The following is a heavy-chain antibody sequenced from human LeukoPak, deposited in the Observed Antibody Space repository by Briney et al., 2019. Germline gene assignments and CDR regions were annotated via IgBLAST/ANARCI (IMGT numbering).Heavy chain of an antibody. Sequence: GGSLRLSCAASRFTFSNYVMNWVRQAPGKGLEWVSGIGGSDGSTYYADSVKGRFTISRGNSKNTLYLQMNSLRAEDTALYYCAKGTWIQLWSLFDSWGQGTLVTVSS. CDR1: RFTFSNYV. CDR2: IGGSDGST. D-gene: IGHD5-18*01. V-gene: IGHV3-23*01. CDR3: AKGTWIQLWSLFDS. J-gene: IGHJ4*02.